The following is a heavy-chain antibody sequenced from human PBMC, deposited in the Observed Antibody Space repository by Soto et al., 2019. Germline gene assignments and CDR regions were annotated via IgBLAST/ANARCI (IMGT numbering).Heavy chain of an antibody. CDR3: ASISNYYDVVY. J-gene: IGHJ4*02. V-gene: IGHV3-48*03. D-gene: IGHD3-22*01. CDR1: GFTFSSYE. Sequence: EVQLVESGGGLEQPGGSLRLSCAASGFTFSSYEMNWVRQAPGKGLEWVSYISSSGSTIYYADSVKGRFTISRDNAKNSLYLQLNSLRAEDTAVYYCASISNYYDVVYWGQGTLVTVSS. CDR2: ISSSGSTI.